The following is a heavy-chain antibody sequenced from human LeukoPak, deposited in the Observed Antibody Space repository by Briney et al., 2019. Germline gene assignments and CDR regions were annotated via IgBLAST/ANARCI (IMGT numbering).Heavy chain of an antibody. J-gene: IGHJ4*02. CDR2: IYYSGST. Sequence: SETLSLTCTVSGGSISSSNYYWGWIRQPPGKGLEWIGDIYYSGSTYYKPSLKTRVTISVDTSKNQFSLKLTSVTAADTAVYYCARHASVDGNWPRPLDYWGQGSLVTVSS. CDR1: GGSISSSNYY. D-gene: IGHD6-19*01. V-gene: IGHV4-39*01. CDR3: ARHASVDGNWPRPLDY.